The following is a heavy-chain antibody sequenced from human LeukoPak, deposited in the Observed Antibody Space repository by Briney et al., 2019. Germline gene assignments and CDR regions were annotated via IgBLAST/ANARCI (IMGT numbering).Heavy chain of an antibody. D-gene: IGHD2-21*02. CDR3: ARVVRGVVTSNWFDP. CDR2: VASSGTS. V-gene: IGHV4-59*01. CDR1: GDSLNTYY. J-gene: IGHJ5*02. Sequence: SETLSLTCTVSGDSLNTYYWTWIRQTPGKELEWIGFVASSGTSNYNPSLKSRVSISIDTCKNQFSLALTSVTPADTAVYYCARVVRGVVTSNWFDPWGQGTLVSVSS.